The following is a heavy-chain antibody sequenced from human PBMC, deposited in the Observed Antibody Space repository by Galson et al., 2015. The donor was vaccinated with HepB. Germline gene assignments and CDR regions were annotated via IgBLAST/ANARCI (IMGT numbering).Heavy chain of an antibody. V-gene: IGHV3-30*18. CDR2: ISSNGGAQ. Sequence: SLRLSCAVSGLTFSDYDMHWVRQAPGKGLEWVALISSNGGAQYYGDSVKGRFTVSRDNFDNTLYLQMSGLRPEDTAVYYCAKDISITSGWDDGLDHWGQGTLVTVSS. CDR1: GLTFSDYD. D-gene: IGHD6-19*01. J-gene: IGHJ4*02. CDR3: AKDISITSGWDDGLDH.